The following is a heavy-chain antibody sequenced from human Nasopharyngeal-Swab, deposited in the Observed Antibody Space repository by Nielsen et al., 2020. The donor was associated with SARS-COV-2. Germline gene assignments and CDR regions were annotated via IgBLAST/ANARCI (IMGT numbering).Heavy chain of an antibody. Sequence: GESLKISCAASGFTFSSYATSWVRQAPGKGLEWVSAISGSGGSTYYADSVKGRFTISRDNSKNTLYLQMNSLRAEDTAVYYCARDGEQLGLYYYYGMDVWGQGTTVTVSS. D-gene: IGHD6-6*01. CDR1: GFTFSSYA. CDR2: ISGSGGST. CDR3: ARDGEQLGLYYYYGMDV. V-gene: IGHV3-23*01. J-gene: IGHJ6*02.